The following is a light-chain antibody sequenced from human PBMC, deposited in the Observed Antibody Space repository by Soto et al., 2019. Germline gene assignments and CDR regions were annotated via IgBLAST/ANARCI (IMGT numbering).Light chain of an antibody. CDR1: QSISSY. V-gene: IGKV1-39*01. CDR3: QQRERTLYI. CDR2: AAS. Sequence: DIQMTQSPSSLSASVGDRVTITCRASQSISSYLNWYQQKPGKAPKLLIYAASSLQSGVPSRFSGSASGTDFTLTISSLQPEDFANYYCQQRERTLYIFGQGTKLEIK. J-gene: IGKJ2*01.